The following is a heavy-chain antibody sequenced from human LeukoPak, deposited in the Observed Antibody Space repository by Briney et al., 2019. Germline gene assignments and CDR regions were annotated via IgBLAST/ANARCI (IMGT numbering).Heavy chain of an antibody. CDR1: GFTFSSYA. D-gene: IGHD6-13*01. J-gene: IGHJ5*02. Sequence: GGSLRLSCAASGFTFSSYAMGWVRQAPGKGLEWVSAISGSGGSTYYADSVKGRFTISRDNSKNTLYLQMNSLRAEDTAVYYCAKGQQQLVRGDWFDPWGQGTLVTVSS. CDR3: AKGQQQLVRGDWFDP. CDR2: ISGSGGST. V-gene: IGHV3-23*01.